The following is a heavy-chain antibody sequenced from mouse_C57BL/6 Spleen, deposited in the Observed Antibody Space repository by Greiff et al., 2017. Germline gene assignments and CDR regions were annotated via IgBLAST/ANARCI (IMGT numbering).Heavy chain of an antibody. V-gene: IGHV2-4*01. Sequence: VMLVESGPGLVQPSQSLSITCTVSGFSLTSYGVHWVRQPPGKGLEWLGVIWSGGSTDYNAAFISRLNISKDNSKSQVFFKMNRLQADDTAIYYGARKAATGYYFDYWGQGTTLTVSS. CDR3: ARKAATGYYFDY. D-gene: IGHD3-3*01. CDR1: GFSLTSYG. J-gene: IGHJ2*01. CDR2: IWSGGST.